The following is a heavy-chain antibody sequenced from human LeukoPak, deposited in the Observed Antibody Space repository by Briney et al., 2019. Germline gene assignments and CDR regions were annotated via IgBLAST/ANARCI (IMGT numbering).Heavy chain of an antibody. V-gene: IGHV1-69*13. CDR1: GGTFSSYA. CDR3: ARAFDSYDILTGYYNGRFDP. J-gene: IGHJ5*02. CDR2: IIPIFDTA. D-gene: IGHD3-9*01. Sequence: GASVKVPCKASGGTFSSYAFTWVRQAPGQGLEWMGGIIPIFDTANYAQKFQGRVTITADESTNTTYMDLTSLRSEDTAVYYCARAFDSYDILTGYYNGRFDPWGQGTLVTVSS.